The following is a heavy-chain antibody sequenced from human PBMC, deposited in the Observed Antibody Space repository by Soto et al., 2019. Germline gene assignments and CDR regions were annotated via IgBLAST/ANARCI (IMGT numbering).Heavy chain of an antibody. J-gene: IGHJ3*02. Sequence: ASVKVSCKASGYTFTSYGISWVRQAPGQGLDWMGWISAYNGNTNYAQKLQGRVTMTTDTSTSTAYMELRSLRSDDTAVYYCSRVPYYSGSGTVYTDAFDIWGQGTLVTVSS. CDR2: ISAYNGNT. CDR1: GYTFTSYG. D-gene: IGHD3-10*01. CDR3: SRVPYYSGSGTVYTDAFDI. V-gene: IGHV1-18*01.